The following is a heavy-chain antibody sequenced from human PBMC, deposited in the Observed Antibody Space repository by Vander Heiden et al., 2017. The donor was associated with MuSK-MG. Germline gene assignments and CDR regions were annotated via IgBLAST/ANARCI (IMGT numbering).Heavy chain of an antibody. CDR1: VSSFNNYW. CDR3: ARQSGSGTLIGDFDY. D-gene: IGHD1-26*01. CDR2: FDPSDSYT. J-gene: IGHJ4*02. V-gene: IGHV5-10-1*03. Sequence: EVQLVQSGAELKTPGESLRIPCEGSVSSFNNYWICWLRQIPGKGLEWVGRFDPSDSYTNYSPSFQGHVIIAADKSITTAYLRWSSLKASDTAMYYCARQSGSGTLIGDFDYWGQGTLVTVSS.